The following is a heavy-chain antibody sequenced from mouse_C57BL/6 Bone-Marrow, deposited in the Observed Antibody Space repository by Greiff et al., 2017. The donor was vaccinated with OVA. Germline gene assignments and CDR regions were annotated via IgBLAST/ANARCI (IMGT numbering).Heavy chain of an antibody. V-gene: IGHV5-4*01. CDR2: ISDGGSYT. Sequence: EVQLQESGGGLVKPGGSLKLSCAASGFTFSSYAMSWVRQTPEKRLEWVATISDGGSYTYYPDNVKGRFTISRDNAKNNLYLQMSHLKSEDTAMYYCARDDTTVVARGFAYWGQGTLVTVSA. J-gene: IGHJ3*01. CDR3: ARDDTTVVARGFAY. D-gene: IGHD1-1*01. CDR1: GFTFSSYA.